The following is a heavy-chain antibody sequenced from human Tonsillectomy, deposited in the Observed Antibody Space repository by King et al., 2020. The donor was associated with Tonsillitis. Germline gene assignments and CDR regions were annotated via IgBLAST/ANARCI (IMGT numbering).Heavy chain of an antibody. CDR1: GGSISSSSYY. D-gene: IGHD4-11*01. CDR3: ARLRYSNYYYYYYMDV. CDR2: IYYSGST. Sequence: QLQESVPGLLKPSETLSLTCTVSGGSISSSSYYCGWIRQPPGKGLEWIGIIYYSGSTSYNPSLKSPVTISVDTSKNQFSLQLISVTAADTAVYYCARLRYSNYYYYYYMDVWGKGTTVTVSS. J-gene: IGHJ6*03. V-gene: IGHV4-39*01.